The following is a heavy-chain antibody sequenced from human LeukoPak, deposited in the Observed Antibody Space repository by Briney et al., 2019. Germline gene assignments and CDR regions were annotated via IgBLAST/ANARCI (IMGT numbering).Heavy chain of an antibody. J-gene: IGHJ3*02. Sequence: PGGSLRLSCAASGFTFSSYAMSWVRQAPGKGPEWVSGISGSTGNTFYADSVKGRFTISRDNSKNTLYLQMNSLRAEDTAVYYCAKDFIHGSGKDAFDIWGQGTMVTVSS. CDR3: AKDFIHGSGKDAFDI. V-gene: IGHV3-23*01. D-gene: IGHD3-10*01. CDR1: GFTFSSYA. CDR2: ISGSTGNT.